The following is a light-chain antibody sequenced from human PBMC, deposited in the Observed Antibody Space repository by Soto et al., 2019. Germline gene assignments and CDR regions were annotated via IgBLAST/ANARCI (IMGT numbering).Light chain of an antibody. J-gene: IGKJ1*01. V-gene: IGKV3-11*01. CDR1: QSVSSN. Sequence: EIVMTQSPATLSVSPGERATLSCRASQSVSSNIAWYQQIPGQAPRLLIYDASNRATGIPARFSGSGSGTDFTLTISSLEPEDFAVYYCQQRSNWRWTFGQGTKMDIK. CDR2: DAS. CDR3: QQRSNWRWT.